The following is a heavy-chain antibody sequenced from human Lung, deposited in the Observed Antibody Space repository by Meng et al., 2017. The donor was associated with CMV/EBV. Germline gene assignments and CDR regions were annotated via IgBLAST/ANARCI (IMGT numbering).Heavy chain of an antibody. CDR1: GFSLSTSGVG. D-gene: IGHD3-10*01. CDR2: IYWDDDK. V-gene: IGHV2-5*02. Sequence: QITLKESGPTLVKPXXXXTLPCTFSGFSLSTSGVGVGWIRQPPGKALEWLALIYWDDDKRYSPSLKSRLTITKDTSKNQVVLTMTNMDPVDTATYYCAHRRRVQEFDPWGQGTLVTVSS. J-gene: IGHJ5*02. CDR3: AHRRRVQEFDP.